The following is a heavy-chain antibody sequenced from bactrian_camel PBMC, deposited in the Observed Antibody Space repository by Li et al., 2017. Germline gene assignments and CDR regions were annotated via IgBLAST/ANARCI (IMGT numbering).Heavy chain of an antibody. J-gene: IGHJ4*01. V-gene: IGHV3S31*01. Sequence: VQLVESGGGLVQPGGSLRLVCGASGFTFSNYAMNWVRQAPGKGLEWVATISSGGGSTYYSGSVKGRFAISRDDAKNTLYLQMDSLKSEDTAQYYCVALAWGFNYWGQGTQVTVS. CDR1: GFTFSNYA. CDR3: VALAWGFNY. D-gene: IGHD1*01. CDR2: ISSGGGST.